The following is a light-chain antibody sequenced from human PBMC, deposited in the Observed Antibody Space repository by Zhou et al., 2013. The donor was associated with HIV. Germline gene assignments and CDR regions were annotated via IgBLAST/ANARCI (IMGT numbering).Light chain of an antibody. Sequence: DVQMTQSPPSLSASVGDRVTITCRASQTIATYLNWYQQTPGRAPKFLISAASSLQSGVPSRFSGSGSGTYFTLTITNLQPEDFATYFCQQTYSIPLTFGGGTRLE. J-gene: IGKJ4*01. CDR1: QTIATY. CDR3: QQTYSIPLT. V-gene: IGKV1-39*01. CDR2: AAS.